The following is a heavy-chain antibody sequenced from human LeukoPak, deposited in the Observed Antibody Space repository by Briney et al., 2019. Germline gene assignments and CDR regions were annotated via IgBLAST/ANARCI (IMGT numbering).Heavy chain of an antibody. V-gene: IGHV3-23*01. CDR2: ISGSGGST. Sequence: GGTLRLSCAASGFTFSSYAMSWVRQAPGKGLEWVSAISGSGGSTYYADSVKGRFTISRDNSKNTLYLQMNSLRAEDTAVYYCAKLVVVVPAAPFDYWGQGTLVTVSS. CDR1: GFTFSSYA. CDR3: AKLVVVVPAAPFDY. D-gene: IGHD2-2*01. J-gene: IGHJ4*02.